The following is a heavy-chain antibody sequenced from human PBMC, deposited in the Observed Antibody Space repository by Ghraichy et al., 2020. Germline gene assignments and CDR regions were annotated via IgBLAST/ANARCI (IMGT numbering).Heavy chain of an antibody. CDR2: INPSGGDT. CDR1: GNTFTNNN. V-gene: IGHV1-46*03. Sequence: ASVKVSCKASGNTFTNNNVHWVRQAPGQGLEWMGIINPSGGDTAYAQNFQGRLTVTRDTSTSTVYMELRSLRFDDTAVYYCGTSYNNYQYNLYHYNYGVDVWGPGTTVTVSS. CDR3: GTSYNNYQYNLYHYNYGVDV. J-gene: IGHJ6*02. D-gene: IGHD5/OR15-5a*01.